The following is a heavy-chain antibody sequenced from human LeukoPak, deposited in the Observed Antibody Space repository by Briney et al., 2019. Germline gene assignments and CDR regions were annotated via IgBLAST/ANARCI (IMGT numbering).Heavy chain of an antibody. V-gene: IGHV3-23*01. Sequence: GGSLRLSCAASGFIFSSYPMSWVRQAPGKGLEWVSSITNTGVGTYYADSVKGRFTVSRDNSKNTLLLQLNSLRAEDTAVYYCAKPSPYCRTTSCSATDFYNMGVWGQGTTVIVSS. J-gene: IGHJ6*03. D-gene: IGHD2-2*01. CDR3: AKPSPYCRTTSCSATDFYNMGV. CDR1: GFIFSSYP. CDR2: ITNTGVGT.